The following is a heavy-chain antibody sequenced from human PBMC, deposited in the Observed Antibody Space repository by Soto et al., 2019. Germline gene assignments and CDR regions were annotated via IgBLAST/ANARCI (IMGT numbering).Heavy chain of an antibody. J-gene: IGHJ5*02. CDR3: ARDQGFRVVINSNWFDP. D-gene: IGHD2-21*01. Sequence: VGPVKVSCKASGYTFSRYGIMWVRQAPGQGLEWMGWISAYNGNTNSTEKLRGRLTMTTDASTTTAYMELRSLRSDDTAIYYCARDQGFRVVINSNWFDPWGQGTLVTVSS. V-gene: IGHV1-18*01. CDR1: GYTFSRYG. CDR2: ISAYNGNT.